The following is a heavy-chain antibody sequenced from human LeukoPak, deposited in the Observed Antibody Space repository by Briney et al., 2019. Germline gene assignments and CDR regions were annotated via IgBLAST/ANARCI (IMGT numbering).Heavy chain of an antibody. CDR2: INIGNGNT. V-gene: IGHV1-3*04. CDR1: GYTFINHA. D-gene: IGHD2-21*01. Sequence: RASVKVSCKVSGYTFINHAIHWVRQAPGQRLEWMGWINIGNGNTKYSQNFQGRITITRDTSATTAYMDLSSLRSEDTAMYYCARRLGRSFDYWGQGTLVTVSS. CDR3: ARRLGRSFDY. J-gene: IGHJ4*02.